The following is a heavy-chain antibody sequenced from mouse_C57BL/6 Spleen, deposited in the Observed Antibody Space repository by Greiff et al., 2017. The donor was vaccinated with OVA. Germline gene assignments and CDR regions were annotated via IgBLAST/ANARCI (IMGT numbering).Heavy chain of an antibody. CDR1: GYTFTSYG. J-gene: IGHJ4*01. Sequence: VQRVESGAELARPGASVKLSCKASGYTFTSYGISWVKQRTGQGLEWIGEIYPRSGNTYYNEKFKGKATLTADKSSSTAYMELRSLTSEDSAVYFCARRATTVVANYAMDYWGQGTSVTVSS. D-gene: IGHD1-1*01. V-gene: IGHV1-81*01. CDR3: ARRATTVVANYAMDY. CDR2: IYPRSGNT.